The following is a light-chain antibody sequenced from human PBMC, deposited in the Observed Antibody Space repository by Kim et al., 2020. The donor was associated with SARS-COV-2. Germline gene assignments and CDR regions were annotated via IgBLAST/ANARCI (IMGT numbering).Light chain of an antibody. CDR2: AAS. Sequence: SPGERATPSCRASESVRSNLAWYQQKPGQAPRLLIYAASTGATGIPARFSGSGSGTEFTLTISSLQSEDFAVYYCQQYNNWPPWTFGQGTKVDIK. CDR1: ESVRSN. V-gene: IGKV3-15*01. CDR3: QQYNNWPPWT. J-gene: IGKJ1*01.